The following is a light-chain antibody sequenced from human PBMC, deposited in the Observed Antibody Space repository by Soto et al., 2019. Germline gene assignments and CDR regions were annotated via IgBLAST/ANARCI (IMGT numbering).Light chain of an antibody. CDR3: QQYGASPRT. J-gene: IGKJ1*01. V-gene: IGKV3-20*01. Sequence: EIVLTQSPGTLSLSPGERAIFSCRASQSINNNYLAWYQQKPGQAPRLLIYGASSRATGIPGRFSGSGSGTDFTLTISSLEPEDFAVYFCQQYGASPRTFGQGTKVDI. CDR2: GAS. CDR1: QSINNNY.